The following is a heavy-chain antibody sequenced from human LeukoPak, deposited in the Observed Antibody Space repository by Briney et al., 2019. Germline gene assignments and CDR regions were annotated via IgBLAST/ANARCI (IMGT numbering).Heavy chain of an antibody. CDR1: GYTLTGYY. J-gene: IGHJ4*02. CDR3: AREWYSSAYYFDY. D-gene: IGHD6-19*01. CDR2: INPNRGGT. V-gene: IGHV1-2*06. Sequence: ASVRLSSTASGYTLTGYYMHWVRQARGPGVKWMGRINPNRGGTNYAQKLQGRVTMTRDTSIRTTNMDLSRLVSADPAVYYCAREWYSSAYYFDYWGQGTLVTVSS.